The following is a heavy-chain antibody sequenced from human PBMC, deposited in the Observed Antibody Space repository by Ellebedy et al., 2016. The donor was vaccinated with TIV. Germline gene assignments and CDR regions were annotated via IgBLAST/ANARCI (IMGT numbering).Heavy chain of an antibody. CDR2: IYYSGST. CDR3: ARHQKGSSWYGCWFDP. Sequence: MPSETLSLTCTVSDGSISSSSYYWSWIRQPPGKGLEWIGSIYYSGSTYYNPSLKSRVTISVDTSKNQFSLKLSSVTAAATAVYYCARHQKGSSWYGCWFDPWGQGTLVTVSS. D-gene: IGHD6-13*01. CDR1: DGSISSSSYY. J-gene: IGHJ5*02. V-gene: IGHV4-39*01.